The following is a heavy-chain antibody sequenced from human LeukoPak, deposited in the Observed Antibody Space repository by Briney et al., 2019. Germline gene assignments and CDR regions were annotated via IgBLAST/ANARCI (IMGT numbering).Heavy chain of an antibody. J-gene: IGHJ4*02. V-gene: IGHV3-30*18. Sequence: GRSLRLSCAASGFTFRSYGMHWVRQAPGKGLEWVAVIPYDGGSKYYADSMKGRFTISRDNSKNTLYLQMNSLRAEDTAVYYCAKDMYYYDSSGYLFDYWGQGTLVTVSS. CDR3: AKDMYYYDSSGYLFDY. CDR2: IPYDGGSK. CDR1: GFTFRSYG. D-gene: IGHD3-22*01.